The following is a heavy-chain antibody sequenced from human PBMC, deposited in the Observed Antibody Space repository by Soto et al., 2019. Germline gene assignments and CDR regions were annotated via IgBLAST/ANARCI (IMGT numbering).Heavy chain of an antibody. CDR2: IYNSGST. CDR3: AAGGGLPRYY. CDR1: GGSISSCGYS. D-gene: IGHD5-12*01. J-gene: IGHJ4*02. Sequence: QLQLQESGSGLVKPSQTLSLTCAVSGGSISSCGYSWSWIRQPPGKGLEWIGYIYNSGSTYSNPSLRSRVTISVETPKNQFSLRLSSVTAADTAVYYCAAGGGLPRYYWGQGTLVTVSS. V-gene: IGHV4-30-2*01.